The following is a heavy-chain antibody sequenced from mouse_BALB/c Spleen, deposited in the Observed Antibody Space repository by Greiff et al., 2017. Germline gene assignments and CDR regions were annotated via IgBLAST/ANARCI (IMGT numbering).Heavy chain of an antibody. D-gene: IGHD2-1*01. V-gene: IGHV1-7*01. J-gene: IGHJ4*01. CDR1: GYTFTSYW. Sequence: QVQLQQSGAELAKPGASVKMSCKASGYTFTSYWMHWVKQRPGQGLEWIGYINPSTGYTEYNQKFKDKATLTADKSSSTAYMQLSSLTSEDSAVYYCARSGGNYYAMDYWGQGTSGTVSS. CDR2: INPSTGYT. CDR3: ARSGGNYYAMDY.